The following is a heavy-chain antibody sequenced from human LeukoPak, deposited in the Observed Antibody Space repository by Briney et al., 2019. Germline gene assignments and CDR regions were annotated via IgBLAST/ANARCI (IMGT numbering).Heavy chain of an antibody. CDR2: ISGSGGST. D-gene: IGHD1-7*01. J-gene: IGHJ6*02. V-gene: IGHV3-23*01. Sequence: PGGSLRLSCAASGFTFSSYAMSWVRQAPGKGLEWVSGISGSGGSTYYADSVKGRFTISRDNAKNSLYLQMNSLRAEDTAVYYCARGGELLPYYYYGMDVWGQGTTVTVSS. CDR1: GFTFSSYA. CDR3: ARGGELLPYYYYGMDV.